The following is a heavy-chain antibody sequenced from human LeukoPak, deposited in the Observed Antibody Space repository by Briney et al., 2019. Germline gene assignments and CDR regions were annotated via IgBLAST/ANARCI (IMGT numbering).Heavy chain of an antibody. CDR1: GFTFSSYA. V-gene: IGHV3-23*01. Sequence: GGSLRLSCAASGFTFSSYAMSWVRQAPGKGLEWVSAISGSGGSTYYADSVKGRFTISRDNSKNTLYLQMNSLRAEDTAVYYCATDMRPDSYVWGSYRAGSVDYWGQGTLVTVSS. J-gene: IGHJ4*02. CDR2: ISGSGGST. D-gene: IGHD3-16*02. CDR3: ATDMRPDSYVWGSYRAGSVDY.